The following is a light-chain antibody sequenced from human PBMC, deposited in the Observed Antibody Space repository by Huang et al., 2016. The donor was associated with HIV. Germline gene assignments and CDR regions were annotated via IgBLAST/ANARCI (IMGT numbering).Light chain of an antibody. CDR3: QHYGSSPPYT. V-gene: IGKV3-20*01. Sequence: EIVLTQSPGNLSLSPGERATISSRTSQSVGSTYLAWYKQKRGQAPMLLIYATSSRATGIPDRFSGGGSGTDFTLTISRLEAEYFAVYYCQHYGSSPPYTFGQGTKVEIK. J-gene: IGKJ2*01. CDR1: QSVGSTY. CDR2: ATS.